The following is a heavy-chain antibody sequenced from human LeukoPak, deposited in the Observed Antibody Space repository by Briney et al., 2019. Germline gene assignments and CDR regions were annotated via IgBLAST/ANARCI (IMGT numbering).Heavy chain of an antibody. CDR1: GGSIRTYY. D-gene: IGHD7-27*01. Sequence: SDALSLTCSVSGGSIRTYYWSWLRQPPGKGLEGIGYISDTGSTNYKPSLKTRLTMSVDVSKNQISLKLSSVTAADTAVYYCARSSLTGGWFDPWGQGTLVTVSS. J-gene: IGHJ5*02. CDR2: ISDTGST. CDR3: ARSSLTGGWFDP. V-gene: IGHV4-59*07.